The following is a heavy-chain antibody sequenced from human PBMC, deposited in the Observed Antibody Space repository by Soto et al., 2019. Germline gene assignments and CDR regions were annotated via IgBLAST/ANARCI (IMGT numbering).Heavy chain of an antibody. CDR3: AREWWDIVVVPAAIRPSYGMDV. CDR2: ISSSSSYI. D-gene: IGHD2-2*02. CDR1: GFTFSSYS. Sequence: EVQLVESGGGLVKPGGSLRLSCAASGFTFSSYSMNWVRQAPGKGLEWVSSISSSSSYIYYADSVKGRFTISRDNAKNSLCLQMNSLRAEDTAVYYCAREWWDIVVVPAAIRPSYGMDVWGQGTTVTVSS. J-gene: IGHJ6*02. V-gene: IGHV3-21*01.